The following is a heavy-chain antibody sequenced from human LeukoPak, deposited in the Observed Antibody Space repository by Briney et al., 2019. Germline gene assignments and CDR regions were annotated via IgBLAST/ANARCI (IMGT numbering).Heavy chain of an antibody. V-gene: IGHV1-8*01. J-gene: IGHJ5*02. Sequence: ASVKVSCKASGYTFTSYDIHWVRQATGQGLEWMGWMNPNSGNTGYAQKFQGRVTMTRNTSISTAYMELSSLRSEDTAVYYCARGGVWGSYRYNWFDPWGQGTLVTVSS. CDR1: GYTFTSYD. D-gene: IGHD3-16*02. CDR3: ARGGVWGSYRYNWFDP. CDR2: MNPNSGNT.